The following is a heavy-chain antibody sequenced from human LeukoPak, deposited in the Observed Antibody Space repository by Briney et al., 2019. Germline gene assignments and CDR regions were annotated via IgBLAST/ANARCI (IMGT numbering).Heavy chain of an antibody. J-gene: IGHJ6*04. CDR3: ARDLSSSSSMDV. D-gene: IGHD6-6*01. CDR2: IYYSGST. Sequence: KPSETLSLTCTVSGDSISSNYWNWIRQPPGKGLEWIAYIYYSGSTNHNPSLKSRVTISVDTSKNQFSLKLSSVTAADTAVYYCARDLSSSSSMDVWGKGTTVTVSS. CDR1: GDSISSNY. V-gene: IGHV4-59*01.